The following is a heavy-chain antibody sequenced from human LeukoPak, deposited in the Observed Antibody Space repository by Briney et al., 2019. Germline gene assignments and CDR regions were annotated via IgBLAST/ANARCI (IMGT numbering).Heavy chain of an antibody. CDR1: GASISSHY. D-gene: IGHD7-27*01. Sequence: KSSETLSLTCTVSGASISSHYWCWIRQPPGTGLEWIGDIYYRGSTTYNPSFKSRVSISLDTSRNQFSLNLSSVTAADTAVYYCAKLEVGRFDPWGQGTLVTVSS. CDR2: IYYRGST. V-gene: IGHV4-59*11. J-gene: IGHJ5*02. CDR3: AKLEVGRFDP.